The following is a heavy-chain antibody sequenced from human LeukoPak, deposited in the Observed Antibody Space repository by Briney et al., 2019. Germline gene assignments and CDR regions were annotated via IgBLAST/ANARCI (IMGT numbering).Heavy chain of an antibody. V-gene: IGHV3-74*01. D-gene: IGHD3-10*01. CDR2: INGDGSNT. CDR3: ARNRASGMDV. CDR1: GSTFSNYW. J-gene: IGHJ6*02. Sequence: GGSLRLSCAASGSTFSNYWMYWVRQAPGQGLVWVSLINGDGSNTRYADSVKGRVTISRDNAKNALYLQMNSLRAEDTAVYYCARNRASGMDVWGQGTTVTVSS.